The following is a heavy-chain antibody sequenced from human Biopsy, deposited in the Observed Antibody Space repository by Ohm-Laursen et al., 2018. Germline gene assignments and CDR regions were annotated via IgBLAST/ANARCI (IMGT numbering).Heavy chain of an antibody. V-gene: IGHV3-33*01. CDR1: GFTFGHYA. CDR2: IWYDGTNE. J-gene: IGHJ2*01. CDR3: ARGLSSGWYGYFDV. Sequence: SLRLSCAASGFTFGHYAMHWVRQAPGKGLAWISLIWYDGTNEDYADSVKGRFTISRDNSKNTLYLQINTLTLEDTAFYYCARGLSSGWYGYFDVWGRGTLVTVSS. D-gene: IGHD6-19*01.